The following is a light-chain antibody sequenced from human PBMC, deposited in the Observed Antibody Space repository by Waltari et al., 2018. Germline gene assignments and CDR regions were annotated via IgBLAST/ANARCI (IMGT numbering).Light chain of an antibody. CDR1: SGSIASTS. J-gene: IGLJ2*01. CDR2: EDT. Sequence: FVLTQPPSVSESPGKTVTISCTRSSGSIASTSVQWYQPRPGGAPTIVIYEDTQTPSGVPDRFSASIDVSSNSASLTISGLKTEDEADYYCQSLDSTSPVIFGGGTRVTVL. CDR3: QSLDSTSPVI. V-gene: IGLV6-57*03.